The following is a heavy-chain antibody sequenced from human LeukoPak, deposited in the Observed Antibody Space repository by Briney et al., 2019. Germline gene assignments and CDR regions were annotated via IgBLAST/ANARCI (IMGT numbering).Heavy chain of an antibody. J-gene: IGHJ4*02. D-gene: IGHD3-22*01. V-gene: IGHV3-9*01. CDR1: GFRFDDYA. CDR2: ISWNSVKI. Sequence: GGSLRLSCADSGFRFDDYAMHWVRQGPGKGLEWVASISWNSVKIAYGDSVRGRFTISRDNAKRSLYLQMNSLRTDDTALYYCAKGPTYYYDNSAYYFDHWGQGTLVTAAS. CDR3: AKGPTYYYDNSAYYFDH.